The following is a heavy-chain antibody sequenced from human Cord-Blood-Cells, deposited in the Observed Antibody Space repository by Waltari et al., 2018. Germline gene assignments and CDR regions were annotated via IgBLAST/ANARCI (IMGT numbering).Heavy chain of an antibody. D-gene: IGHD4-17*01. CDR2: IYSGGST. CDR1: GFTVSSNY. Sequence: EVQLVESGGGLIQRGGSLRLSCAASGFTVSSNYMRWVRQAPGKGLEWVSVIYSGGSTYYADSVKGRFTISRDNSKNTLYLQMNSLRAEDTAVYYCAREKAVTTYYYYYYMDVWGKGTTVTVSS. V-gene: IGHV3-53*01. CDR3: AREKAVTTYYYYYYMDV. J-gene: IGHJ6*03.